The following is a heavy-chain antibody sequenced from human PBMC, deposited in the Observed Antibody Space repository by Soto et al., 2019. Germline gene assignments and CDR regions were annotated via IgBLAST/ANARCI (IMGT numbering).Heavy chain of an antibody. CDR3: AKDSGVDYDFWSGYRYYGY. CDR1: GFTFSSYA. D-gene: IGHD3-3*01. Sequence: PGGSLRLSCAASGFTFSSYAMSWVRQAPGKGLEWVSAISGSGGSTYYADSVKGRFTISRDNSKNTLYLQMNSLRAEDTAVYYCAKDSGVDYDFWSGYRYYGYWGQGTLVTVSS. V-gene: IGHV3-23*01. J-gene: IGHJ4*02. CDR2: ISGSGGST.